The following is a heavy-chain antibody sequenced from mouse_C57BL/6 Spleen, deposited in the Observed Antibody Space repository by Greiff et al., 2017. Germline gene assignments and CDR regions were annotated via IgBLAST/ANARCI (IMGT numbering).Heavy chain of an antibody. CDR3: AKRYYGSNYYAMDY. V-gene: IGHV1-64*01. D-gene: IGHD1-1*01. CDR1: GYTFTSYW. CDR2: IHPNSGST. J-gene: IGHJ4*01. Sequence: QVQLQQPGAELVKPGASVTLSCKASGYTFTSYWMHWVKQRPGQGLEWIGMIHPNSGSTNYNEKFKSKATLTVDKSSSTAYMQLSSLTSEDSAVYYCAKRYYGSNYYAMDYWGQGTSVTVSS.